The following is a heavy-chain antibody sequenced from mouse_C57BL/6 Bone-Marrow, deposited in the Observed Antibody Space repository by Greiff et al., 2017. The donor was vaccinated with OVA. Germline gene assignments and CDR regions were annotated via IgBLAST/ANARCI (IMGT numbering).Heavy chain of an antibody. J-gene: IGHJ1*03. V-gene: IGHV1-52*01. D-gene: IGHD4-1*01. Sequence: QVQLQQPGAELVRPGSSVKLSCKASGYTFTSYWMHWVKQRPIQGLEWIGNIDPSDSETHYNQKFKDKATLTVDKSSSTAYMQLSSLTSEDSALYYCARTWDWWYFDVWGTGTTVTVSS. CDR2: IDPSDSET. CDR1: GYTFTSYW. CDR3: ARTWDWWYFDV.